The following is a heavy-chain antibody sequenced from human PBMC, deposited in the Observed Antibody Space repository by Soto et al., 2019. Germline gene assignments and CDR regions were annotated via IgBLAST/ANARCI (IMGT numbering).Heavy chain of an antibody. J-gene: IGHJ4*02. CDR2: ISHSGNT. Sequence: SETLSLTCAVYGWSFSDYYWSWIRQPPGKGLEWIGEISHSGNTSYNPSLKSRVTISVDTSKNQFSLNVNSMTAADTAVYYCARGQWLDNSWGQGTRVTVSS. CDR1: GWSFSDYY. CDR3: ARGQWLDNS. V-gene: IGHV4-34*01. D-gene: IGHD6-19*01.